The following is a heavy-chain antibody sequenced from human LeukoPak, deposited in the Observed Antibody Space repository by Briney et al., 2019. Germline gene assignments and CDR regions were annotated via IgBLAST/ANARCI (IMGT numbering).Heavy chain of an antibody. J-gene: IGHJ4*02. V-gene: IGHV3-66*01. CDR2: IYSGGST. Sequence: GGSLRLSCAASGFTVSSNYMSWVRQAPGKGLEWVSVIYSGGSTYYADSVKGRFTISRDNSKNTLYLQMNSLRAEDTAVYYCARDSGSSGWYGDFDYWAREHWSPSPQ. D-gene: IGHD6-19*01. CDR3: ARDSGSSGWYGDFDY. CDR1: GFTVSSNY.